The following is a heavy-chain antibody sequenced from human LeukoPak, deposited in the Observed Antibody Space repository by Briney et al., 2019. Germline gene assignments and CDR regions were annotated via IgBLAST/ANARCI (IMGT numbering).Heavy chain of an antibody. CDR3: ARPDYDSSGYYSHYYYYGMDV. J-gene: IGHJ6*02. V-gene: IGHV1-18*01. Sequence: ASVKVSCKASGNTFTNFDISWVRQAPGQGLEWMGWISAYNGNTNYAQKLQGRVTMTTDTSTSTAYMELRSLRSDDTAVYYRARPDYDSSGYYSHYYYYGMDVWGQGTTVTVSS. CDR2: ISAYNGNT. CDR1: GNTFTNFD. D-gene: IGHD3-22*01.